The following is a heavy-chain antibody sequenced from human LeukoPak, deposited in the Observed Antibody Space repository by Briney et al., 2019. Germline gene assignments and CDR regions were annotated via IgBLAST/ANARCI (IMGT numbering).Heavy chain of an antibody. CDR1: GYTFTSYV. D-gene: IGHD5-24*01. V-gene: IGHV1-3*01. Sequence: ASVKVSCKASGYTFTSYVLHWVRQAPGQRLEWMGWINAGNGNTKYSQKFQGRVTITRDTSASTAHMELSSLRSEDTAVYYCARRGDGYNYDFWGQGTLVTVSS. J-gene: IGHJ4*02. CDR3: ARRGDGYNYDF. CDR2: INAGNGNT.